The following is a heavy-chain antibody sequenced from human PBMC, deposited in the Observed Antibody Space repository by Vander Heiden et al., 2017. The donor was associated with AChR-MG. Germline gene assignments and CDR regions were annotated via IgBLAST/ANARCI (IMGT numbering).Heavy chain of an antibody. Sequence: QVQLVQSGAEVKKPGASVKVSCKASGYTFTSYYRHWVRRAPGQGLEWMGIINPSGGSTSYAQKFQGRVTMTRNTSTSTVYMELSSLRSEDTAVYYCARDRGGSSRRDAFDIWGQGTMVTVSS. CDR3: ARDRGGSSRRDAFDI. J-gene: IGHJ3*02. CDR2: INPSGGST. CDR1: GYTFTSYY. V-gene: IGHV1-46*01. D-gene: IGHD1-26*01.